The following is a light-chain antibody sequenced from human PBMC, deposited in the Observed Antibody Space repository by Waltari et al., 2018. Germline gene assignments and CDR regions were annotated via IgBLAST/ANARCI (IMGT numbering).Light chain of an antibody. CDR2: DVS. V-gene: IGLV2-14*03. Sequence: QSALTQPASVSGSPGQSLTISCTGTSGDIGTYNYVPWYQQYTDRAPELLIYDVSHRPSRISNRFSGSKSGYTASLTISDLQAEDEADYFCSSYSTTNTLIFGGGTRLTV. CDR1: SGDIGTYNY. CDR3: SSYSTTNTLI. J-gene: IGLJ2*01.